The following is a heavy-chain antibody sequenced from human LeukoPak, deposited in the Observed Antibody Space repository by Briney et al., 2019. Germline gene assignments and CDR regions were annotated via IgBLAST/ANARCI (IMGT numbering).Heavy chain of an antibody. D-gene: IGHD1-26*01. CDR3: ARTSRGSYPITDY. Sequence: ASVKVSCKASGYTFTGYYMHWVRQAPGQGLEWMGRINPNSGGTNYAQKFQGRVTMTRDTSISTAYMELSRLRSDDTAVYYCARTSRGSYPITDYWGQGTLVTVSS. CDR1: GYTFTGYY. CDR2: INPNSGGT. V-gene: IGHV1-2*06. J-gene: IGHJ4*02.